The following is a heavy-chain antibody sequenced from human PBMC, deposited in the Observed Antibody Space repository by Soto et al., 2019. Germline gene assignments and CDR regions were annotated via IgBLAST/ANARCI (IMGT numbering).Heavy chain of an antibody. CDR2: LRPENGNT. CDR1: GYTFPSHG. J-gene: IGHJ6*03. V-gene: IGHV1-18*01. D-gene: IGHD6-13*01. Sequence: ASVKVSCKASGYTFPSHGISWVRQAPEQGLEWMGWLRPENGNTNYAQKFQGRVTMTEDTSTDTAYMELSSLRSEDTAVYYCATVNAGPAEGNYYYYYMDVWGKGTTVTVSS. CDR3: ATVNAGPAEGNYYYYYMDV.